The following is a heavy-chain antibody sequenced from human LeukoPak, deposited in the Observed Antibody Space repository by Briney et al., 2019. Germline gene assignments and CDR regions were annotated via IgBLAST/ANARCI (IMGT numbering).Heavy chain of an antibody. Sequence: PGGSLRLSCAASGFTFSTYGMHWVRQTPYKGLEWVAVISFDGRNKYYADSVKGRFTISRDTSNNTLYLQMNSLRAEDAAVYYCAKILTGVSTGDAFDIWGQGTLVTVSS. CDR1: GFTFSTYG. J-gene: IGHJ3*02. CDR3: AKILTGVSTGDAFDI. D-gene: IGHD5/OR15-5a*01. V-gene: IGHV3-30*18. CDR2: ISFDGRNK.